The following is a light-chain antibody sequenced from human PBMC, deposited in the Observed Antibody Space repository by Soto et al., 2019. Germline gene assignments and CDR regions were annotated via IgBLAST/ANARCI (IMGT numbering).Light chain of an antibody. Sequence: EIVLTQSPGTLSLSPGERATLSCRASQSVSSSSLAWYQQKPGQAPRLLSYGASSRATGIPDRFSGSGSGTDFTLTISRLEPEDFAVYYCQQYGSSRIFTFGPGTKVDIK. CDR1: QSVSSSS. J-gene: IGKJ3*01. CDR2: GAS. V-gene: IGKV3-20*01. CDR3: QQYGSSRIFT.